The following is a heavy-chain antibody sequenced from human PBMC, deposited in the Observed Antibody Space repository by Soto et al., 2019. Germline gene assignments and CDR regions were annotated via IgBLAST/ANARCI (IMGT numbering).Heavy chain of an antibody. V-gene: IGHV3-48*02. CDR3: ASVAVVAPN. Sequence: EVQLVESGGGSVQPGGSLRLSCVVSGFSISSHSLNWGRQAPGQGLEWASYISSSGKTVYYADSVKGRFTISRDDAKNSVYLQTNSLRDEDTAVYYCASVAVVAPNWGPGTLVTVSS. CDR2: ISSSGKTV. D-gene: IGHD2-15*01. CDR1: GFSISSHS. J-gene: IGHJ4*02.